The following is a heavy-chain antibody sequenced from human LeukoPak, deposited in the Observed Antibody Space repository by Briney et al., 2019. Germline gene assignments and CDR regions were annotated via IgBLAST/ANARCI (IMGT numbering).Heavy chain of an antibody. CDR3: AKDAPEPYDILTGYYNGGYYFDY. CDR1: GFTFSSYA. J-gene: IGHJ4*02. Sequence: PGGSLRLYCAASGFTFSSYAMRWVRQAPGKGLEWVSAISGSGGSTYYADSVKGRFTISRDNSKNTLYLQMNSLRAEDTAVYYCAKDAPEPYDILTGYYNGGYYFDYWGQGTLVTVSS. D-gene: IGHD3-9*01. V-gene: IGHV3-23*01. CDR2: ISGSGGST.